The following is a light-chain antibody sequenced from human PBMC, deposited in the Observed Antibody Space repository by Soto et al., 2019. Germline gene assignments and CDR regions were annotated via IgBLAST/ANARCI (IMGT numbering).Light chain of an antibody. J-gene: IGKJ2*01. V-gene: IGKV3-20*01. CDR2: GAT. CDR3: HQYDSTPLYT. CDR1: QSVRGSY. Sequence: EIVLTQSPGTLSLSPGERATLSCRASQSVRGSYLAWYRQRPGQAPRLLIYGATSRATGIPDRFSGSGSGTDFTLTISRLEPEDFAVYYCHQYDSTPLYTFGQGTKLEIK.